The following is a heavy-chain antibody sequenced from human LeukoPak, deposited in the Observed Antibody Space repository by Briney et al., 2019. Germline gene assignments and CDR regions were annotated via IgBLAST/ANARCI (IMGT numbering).Heavy chain of an antibody. D-gene: IGHD2-2*01. CDR3: ARDCSSTSCYPY. Sequence: GGSLRLSCAASGFTFSSYETNWVRQAPGKGLEWVAYISSSGSTRYYADSVKARFTISRDNAKNSLDLQTNSLRAEDTAVYYCARDCSSTSCYPYWGQGTLVTVSS. J-gene: IGHJ4*02. CDR1: GFTFSSYE. CDR2: ISSSGSTR. V-gene: IGHV3-48*03.